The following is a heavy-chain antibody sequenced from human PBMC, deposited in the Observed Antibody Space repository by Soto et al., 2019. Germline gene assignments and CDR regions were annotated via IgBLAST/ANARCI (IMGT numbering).Heavy chain of an antibody. V-gene: IGHV4-34*01. CDR3: ARAGDYDYIWGSYRYAWSLNY. CDR2: INHSGST. CDR1: GGSFSGYY. Sequence: SETLSLTCAVYGGSFSGYYWSWIRQPPGKGLEWIGEINHSGSTNYNPSLKSRVTISVDTSKNQFSLKLSSVTAADTAVYYCARAGDYDYIWGSYRYAWSLNYWGQGTLVTVS. D-gene: IGHD3-16*02. J-gene: IGHJ4*02.